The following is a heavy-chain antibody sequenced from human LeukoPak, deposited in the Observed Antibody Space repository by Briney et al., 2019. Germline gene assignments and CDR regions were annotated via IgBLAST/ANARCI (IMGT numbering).Heavy chain of an antibody. CDR1: GYSFTSYW. Sequence: GESLKISCKGSGYSFTSYWIGWVRQMPGKGLEWMGIIYPADSDTKYSPSFQGQVTISADRSISTAYLQWSSLKASDTAIYYCARSHMMDWFDPWGQGTLVTVSS. CDR2: IYPADSDT. V-gene: IGHV5-51*01. J-gene: IGHJ5*02. D-gene: IGHD3-16*01. CDR3: ARSHMMDWFDP.